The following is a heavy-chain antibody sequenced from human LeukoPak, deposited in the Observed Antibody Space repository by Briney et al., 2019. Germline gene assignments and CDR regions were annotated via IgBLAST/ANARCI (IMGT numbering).Heavy chain of an antibody. CDR3: ARDRRYNWNYGWFDP. J-gene: IGHJ5*02. Sequence: ASVKVSCKASGYTFTSYAMHWVRQAPGQRLEWMGWINAGNGNTKYSQKFQGRVTITRDTSASTANMELSSLRSDDTAVYYCARDRRYNWNYGWFDPWGQGTLVTVSS. CDR2: INAGNGNT. V-gene: IGHV1-3*01. CDR1: GYTFTSYA. D-gene: IGHD1-7*01.